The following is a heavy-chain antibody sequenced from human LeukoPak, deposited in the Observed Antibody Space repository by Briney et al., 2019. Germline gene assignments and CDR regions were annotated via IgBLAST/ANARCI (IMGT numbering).Heavy chain of an antibody. CDR3: ARDIRDPAAPSYYYYYGMDV. CDR2: IWYDGSRD. D-gene: IGHD2-2*01. J-gene: IGHJ6*02. V-gene: IGHV3-33*01. CDR1: GFTFRNYG. Sequence: GGSLRLSCAASGFTFRNYGMNWVRQAPGKGLEWVALIWYDGSRDYYVDFVKGRFTVSRDNSKNTLYLQMKNLRAEDTAVYYCARDIRDPAAPSYYYYYGMDVWGQGTTVTVSS.